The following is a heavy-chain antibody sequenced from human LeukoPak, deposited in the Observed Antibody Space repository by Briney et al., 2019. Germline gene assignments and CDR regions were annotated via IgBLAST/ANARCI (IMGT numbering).Heavy chain of an antibody. CDR2: ISAYNGNT. D-gene: IGHD6-19*01. CDR3: ARVGRIAVAGNP. Sequence: ASVTVSFTASGYTFTIYGISWVRQAPGQGLEWMGWISAYNGNTNYAQKLQGRVTMTTDTSTSTAYMELRSLRSDDTAVYYCARVGRIAVAGNPWGQGTLVTVSS. J-gene: IGHJ5*02. V-gene: IGHV1-18*01. CDR1: GYTFTIYG.